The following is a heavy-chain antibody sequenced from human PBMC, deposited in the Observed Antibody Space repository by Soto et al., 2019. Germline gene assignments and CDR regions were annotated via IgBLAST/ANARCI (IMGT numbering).Heavy chain of an antibody. CDR3: ASSSWYSKNNDY. D-gene: IGHD6-13*01. CDR2: TRNKANDYTT. CDR1: GFTFSDHY. J-gene: IGHJ4*02. Sequence: EVQLVESGGGLVQPGGSLRLSCAASGFTFSDHYMDWVRQAPGKGLEWVGRTRNKANDYTTEYAASVKGRFTISRDDSKNSLYLQMNSLKTEDTAVYYCASSSWYSKNNDYWGQGTLVTVSS. V-gene: IGHV3-72*01.